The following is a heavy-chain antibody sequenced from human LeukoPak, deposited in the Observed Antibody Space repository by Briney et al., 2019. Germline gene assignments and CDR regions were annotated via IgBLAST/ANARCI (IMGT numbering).Heavy chain of an antibody. Sequence: PGGSLRLSCAASGFTFSRYSMNWVRQAPGKGLEWVSSISSSSSYIYYADSVKGRFTTSRDNAKNSLYLQMNSLRAEDTAVYYCARDGASEYYFDYWGQGTLVTVSS. CDR3: ARDGASEYYFDY. CDR2: ISSSSSYI. CDR1: GFTFSRYS. V-gene: IGHV3-21*01. D-gene: IGHD3-16*01. J-gene: IGHJ4*02.